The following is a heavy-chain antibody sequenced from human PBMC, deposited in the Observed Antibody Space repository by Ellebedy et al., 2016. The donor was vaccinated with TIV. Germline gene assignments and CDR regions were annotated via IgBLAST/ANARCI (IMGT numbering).Heavy chain of an antibody. CDR1: SGSLTNHF. D-gene: IGHD6-19*01. Sequence: MPGGSLRLSCSVSSGSLTNHFWSWIRQPPGKGLEWIGYIYSSGSGEYNPSLKSRVTMSVDTSKSQFSLRLNSVTAADTAVYYCARSGGWYTPYDYWGQGTLVTVSS. V-gene: IGHV4-59*11. J-gene: IGHJ4*02. CDR3: ARSGGWYTPYDY. CDR2: IYSSGSG.